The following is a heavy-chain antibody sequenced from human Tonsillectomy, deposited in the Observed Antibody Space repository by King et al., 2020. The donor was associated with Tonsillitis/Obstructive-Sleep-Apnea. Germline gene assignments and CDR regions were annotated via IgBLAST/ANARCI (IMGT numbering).Heavy chain of an antibody. CDR3: ARDHESSRRDDAFDI. J-gene: IGHJ3*02. CDR1: GFTVSSNY. Sequence: VRLVESGGGLIQPGGSLRLSCAASGFTVSSNYMSWVRQAPGKGLEWVSVIYSGGSTYYADSVKGRFTISRDNSKNTLYLQMNSLRAEDTAVYYCARDHESSRRDDAFDIWGQGTMVTVSS. D-gene: IGHD3-16*02. V-gene: IGHV3-53*01. CDR2: IYSGGST.